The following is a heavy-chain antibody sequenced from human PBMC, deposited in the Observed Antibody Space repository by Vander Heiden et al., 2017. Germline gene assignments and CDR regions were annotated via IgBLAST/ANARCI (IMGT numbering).Heavy chain of an antibody. J-gene: IGHJ6*02. CDR2: ISWNSGSI. Sequence: EVQLVESGGGLVQPCRSLRLSCAASGFTFDDYAMHWVRQAPGKGLEWVSGISWNSGSIGYADSVKGRFTISRDNAKNSLYLQMNSLRAEDTALYYCAKDAVAGTYYYYGMDAWGQGTTVTVSS. CDR1: GFTFDDYA. V-gene: IGHV3-9*01. CDR3: AKDAVAGTYYYYGMDA. D-gene: IGHD6-19*01.